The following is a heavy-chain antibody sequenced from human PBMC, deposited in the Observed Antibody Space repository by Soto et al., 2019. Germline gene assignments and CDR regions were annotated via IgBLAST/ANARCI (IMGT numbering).Heavy chain of an antibody. CDR2: ISYDGSNK. CDR1: GFTFSSYG. J-gene: IGHJ4*02. V-gene: IGHV3-30*18. D-gene: IGHD3-22*01. CDR3: AKDWSSSCYYSTFDY. Sequence: QVQLVESGGGVVQPGRSLRLSCAASGFTFSSYGMHWVRQAPGKGLEWVEVISYDGSNKYYADSVKGRFTISRDNSKNTLYLQMNSLRAEDTAVYYCAKDWSSSCYYSTFDYWGQGPLFTVSS.